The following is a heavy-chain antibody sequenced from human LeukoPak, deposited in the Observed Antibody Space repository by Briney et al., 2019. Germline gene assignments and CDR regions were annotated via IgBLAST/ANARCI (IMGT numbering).Heavy chain of an antibody. CDR2: ISSSSSAI. CDR3: ASTIFGVVS. Sequence: PGGSLRLSCAASGFTFSSYSMNWVRPAPGKGLEWVSYISSSSSAIYYADSVKGRFTISRDNAKNSLYLQMNSLRVEDTAVYYCASTIFGVVSWGKGTMVTV. V-gene: IGHV3-48*04. D-gene: IGHD3-3*01. J-gene: IGHJ4*02. CDR1: GFTFSSYS.